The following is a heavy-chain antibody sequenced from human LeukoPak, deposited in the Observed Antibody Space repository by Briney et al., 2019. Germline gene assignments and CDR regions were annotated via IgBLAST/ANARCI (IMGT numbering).Heavy chain of an antibody. D-gene: IGHD6-13*01. CDR3: ARGPLYSSSSRYYYYYMDV. CDR1: GFTFSDYY. Sequence: GGSLRLSCAASGFTFSDYYMSWIRQAPGKGLEWVSYISSSGSTIYYADSVKGRFTISRDNAKNSLYLQMNSLRAEDTAVYYCARGPLYSSSSRYYYYYMDVWGKGTTVTVSS. J-gene: IGHJ6*03. CDR2: ISSSGSTI. V-gene: IGHV3-11*04.